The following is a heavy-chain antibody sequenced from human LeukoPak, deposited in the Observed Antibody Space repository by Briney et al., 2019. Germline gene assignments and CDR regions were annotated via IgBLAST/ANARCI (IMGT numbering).Heavy chain of an antibody. D-gene: IGHD3-10*01. CDR3: ARGKLWFGELLPDY. Sequence: PGGSLRLSCAASGFIFSNYAMNWVRQAPGKGLEWIGYIYYSGSTNYNPSLKSRVTISVDTSKNQFSLKLSSVTAADTAVYYCARGKLWFGELLPDYWGQGTLVTVSS. CDR2: IYYSGST. CDR1: GFIFSNYA. V-gene: IGHV4-59*01. J-gene: IGHJ4*02.